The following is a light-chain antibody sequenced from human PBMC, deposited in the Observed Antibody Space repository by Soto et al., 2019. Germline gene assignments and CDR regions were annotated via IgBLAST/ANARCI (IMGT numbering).Light chain of an antibody. CDR2: GAS. CDR1: QSVSSSY. V-gene: IGKV3-20*01. CDR3: QQYETSHGLT. J-gene: IGKJ1*01. Sequence: EIVLTQSPGTLSLSPGERATLSCRASQSVSSSYLAWYQQKPGQTPRLLIYGASSRATGIPGRFSGSGSGTDFTLSITRLEPEDFAVYYCQQYETSHGLTFGQGTKVDIK.